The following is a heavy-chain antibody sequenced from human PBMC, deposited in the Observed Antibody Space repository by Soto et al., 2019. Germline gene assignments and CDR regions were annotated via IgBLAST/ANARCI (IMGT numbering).Heavy chain of an antibody. D-gene: IGHD5-12*01. CDR2: ISYDGSNK. J-gene: IGHJ6*02. CDR1: GFTFSSYG. Sequence: TGGSLRLSCAASGFTFSSYGMHWVRQAPGKGLEWVAVISYDGSNKYYADSVKGRFTISRDNSKNTLYLQMNSLRAEDTAVYYCATQGVDIAYYYYGMDVWGQGTTVTVSS. CDR3: ATQGVDIAYYYYGMDV. V-gene: IGHV3-30*03.